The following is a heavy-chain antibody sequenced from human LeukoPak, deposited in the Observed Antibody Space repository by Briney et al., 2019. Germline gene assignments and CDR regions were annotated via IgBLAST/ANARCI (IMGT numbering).Heavy chain of an antibody. CDR1: GFIFSDSY. J-gene: IGHJ3*02. D-gene: IGHD3-16*01. CDR3: ARYDYTASNDYRRAFDI. V-gene: IGHV3-72*01. Sequence: GGSLRLSCAASGFIFSDSYMDWARQAPGKGLEWVGRVRDKSHSYTTECAASVRGRFTISRDDKSLYLQMNSLHTDDTAVYYCARYDYTASNDYRRAFDIWGQGTMVTVSS. CDR2: VRDKSHSYTT.